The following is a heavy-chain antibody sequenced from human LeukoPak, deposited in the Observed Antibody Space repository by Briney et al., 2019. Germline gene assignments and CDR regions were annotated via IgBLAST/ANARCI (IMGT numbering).Heavy chain of an antibody. Sequence: GRSLRLSCAASGFTFSSYGMHWVRQAPGKGLEWVAVIWYDGSNKYYADSVKGRFTISRDNSKNTLYLQMNSLRAEDTAVYYCARESGFWELYWFDPWGQGTLVTVSS. CDR1: GFTFSSYG. J-gene: IGHJ5*02. V-gene: IGHV3-33*01. CDR2: IWYDGSNK. D-gene: IGHD3-10*01. CDR3: ARESGFWELYWFDP.